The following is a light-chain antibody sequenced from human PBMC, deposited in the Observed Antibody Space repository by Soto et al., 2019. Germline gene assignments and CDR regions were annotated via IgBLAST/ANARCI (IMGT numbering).Light chain of an antibody. Sequence: QSVLTQPPSVSGAPGQRVTISCTGSSSNIGAGYDVHWYQQLPGTAPELLIYHNSNRPSGVPDRFSGSKSGTSASLAITGLQSEDEADYYCQSYDSSLGGSRVFRTGTKLTVL. CDR2: HNS. CDR3: QSYDSSLGGSRV. J-gene: IGLJ1*01. V-gene: IGLV1-40*01. CDR1: SSNIGAGYD.